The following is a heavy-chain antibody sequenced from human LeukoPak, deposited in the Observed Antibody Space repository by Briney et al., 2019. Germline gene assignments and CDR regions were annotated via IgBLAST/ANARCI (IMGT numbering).Heavy chain of an antibody. CDR1: GFPFNSYW. Sequence: PGGSLRLSCVASGFPFNSYWMTWVRQAPGKGLEWVANIKQDGSKKSYVDSVKGRFTISRDNAKNSLYLQMSSLRAEDTAIYYCTRVGYIDEGIDYWGQGTLVTVSS. D-gene: IGHD5-24*01. J-gene: IGHJ4*02. CDR2: IKQDGSKK. CDR3: TRVGYIDEGIDY. V-gene: IGHV3-7*04.